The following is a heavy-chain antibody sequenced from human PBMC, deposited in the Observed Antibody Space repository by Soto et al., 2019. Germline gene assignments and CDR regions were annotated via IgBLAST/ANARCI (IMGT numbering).Heavy chain of an antibody. D-gene: IGHD2-15*01. CDR1: GFTFSSYA. V-gene: IGHV3-23*01. CDR2: ISGSGGST. CDR3: AKGQTYSWPYSGFDY. J-gene: IGHJ4*02. Sequence: GGSLRLSCAPSGFTFSSYAMSWVRQAPGKGLEWVSAISGSGGSTYYADSVKGRFTISRDNSKNTLYLQMNSLRAEDTAVYYCAKGQTYSWPYSGFDYWGQGTLVTVSS.